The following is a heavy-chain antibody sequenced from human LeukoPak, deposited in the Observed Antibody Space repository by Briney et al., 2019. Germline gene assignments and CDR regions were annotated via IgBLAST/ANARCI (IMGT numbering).Heavy chain of an antibody. J-gene: IGHJ4*02. CDR1: GYTFTGYY. D-gene: IGHD6-13*01. V-gene: IGHV1-2*02. CDR2: INPNSGGT. CDR3: ASGMYSSSWYVSLDY. Sequence: ASVTVSCKASGYTFTGYYMHWVRQAPGQGLEWMGWINPNSGGTNYAQKFQGRVTMTRDTSISTAYMELSRLRSDDTAVYYCASGMYSSSWYVSLDYWGQGTLVTVSS.